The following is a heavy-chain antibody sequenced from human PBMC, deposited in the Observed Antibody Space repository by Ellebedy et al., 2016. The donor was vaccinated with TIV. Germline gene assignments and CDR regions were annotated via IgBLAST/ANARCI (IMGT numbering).Heavy chain of an antibody. Sequence: AASVKVSCKASGYTFTGYYMHWVRQAPGQGLEWVGVINPSGGHTTYTQNFQGRVTMTRDTSTSTVYMDLGSLRSEDTAVYYCARGGVQVWLHPFDYWGQGTLVTVSS. CDR2: INPSGGHT. D-gene: IGHD5-18*01. CDR3: ARGGVQVWLHPFDY. V-gene: IGHV1-46*01. J-gene: IGHJ4*02. CDR1: GYTFTGYY.